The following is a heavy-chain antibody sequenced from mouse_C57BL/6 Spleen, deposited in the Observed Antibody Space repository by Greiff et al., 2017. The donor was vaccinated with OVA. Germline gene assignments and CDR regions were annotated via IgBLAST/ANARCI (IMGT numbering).Heavy chain of an antibody. V-gene: IGHV1-80*01. CDR1: GYAFSSYW. J-gene: IGHJ4*01. CDR2: IYPGDGDT. CDR3: ARGDYDVDYAMDY. Sequence: VKLVESGAELVKPGASVKISCKASGYAFSSYWMNWVKQRPGKGLEWIGQIYPGDGDTNYNGKFKGKATLTADKSSSTAYMQLSSLTSEDSAVYCCARGDYDVDYAMDYWGQGTSVTVSS. D-gene: IGHD2-4*01.